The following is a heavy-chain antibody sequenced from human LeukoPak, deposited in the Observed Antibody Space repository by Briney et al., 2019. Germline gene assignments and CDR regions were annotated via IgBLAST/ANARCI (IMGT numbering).Heavy chain of an antibody. Sequence: GESLKISCKGSGYSFTSYWIVWVRQMPGKGLEWMGSIYPGDSDTRYSPSFQGQVTISADKSISTAYLQWSSLKASDTAMYYCARTYYYGSGDHWFDPWGQGTLVTVSS. CDR2: IYPGDSDT. V-gene: IGHV5-51*01. D-gene: IGHD3-10*01. CDR1: GYSFTSYW. J-gene: IGHJ5*02. CDR3: ARTYYYGSGDHWFDP.